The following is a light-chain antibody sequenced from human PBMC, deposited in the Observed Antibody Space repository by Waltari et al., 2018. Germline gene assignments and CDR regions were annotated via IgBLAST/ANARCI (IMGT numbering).Light chain of an antibody. V-gene: IGKV3-20*01. CDR2: DTS. J-gene: IGKJ4*01. CDR3: QQYGNSPVT. CDR1: QSISY. Sequence: ESVLAQSPCTLSLSPGERATLSCRASQSISYLAWYQQKPGQAPTLLIYDTSRRTTGVPDRFSGSGSGTNFTLSISRLEPEDSAVYYCQQYGNSPVTFGGGTRVEIK.